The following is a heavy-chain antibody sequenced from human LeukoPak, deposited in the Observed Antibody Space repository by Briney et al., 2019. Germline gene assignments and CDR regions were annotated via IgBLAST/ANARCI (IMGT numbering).Heavy chain of an antibody. Sequence: SETLSLTCTVSGDSVGGFSWNWIRQPPGKGLEWIGFIYHYGSAYYNPSLKSRSAISVDSSMKHFSLKLKSVTAADTAVYYCAKSVGYLSTYNWFDPWGPGTLVIVSS. CDR2: IYHYGSA. D-gene: IGHD5-18*01. CDR3: AKSVGYLSTYNWFDP. V-gene: IGHV4-4*09. J-gene: IGHJ5*02. CDR1: GDSVGGFS.